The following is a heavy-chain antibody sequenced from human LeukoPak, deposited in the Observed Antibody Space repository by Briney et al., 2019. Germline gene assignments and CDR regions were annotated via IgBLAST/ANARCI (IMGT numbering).Heavy chain of an antibody. CDR1: GFTFSSYE. Sequence: PGGSLRLSCAASGFTFSSYEMNWVRQAPGKGLEWVSYISSSGSTIYYADSVKGRFTISRGNAKNSLYLQMNSLRAEDTAVYYCARESQYGMDVWGKGTTVTVSS. CDR2: ISSSGSTI. V-gene: IGHV3-48*03. J-gene: IGHJ6*04. CDR3: ARESQYGMDV.